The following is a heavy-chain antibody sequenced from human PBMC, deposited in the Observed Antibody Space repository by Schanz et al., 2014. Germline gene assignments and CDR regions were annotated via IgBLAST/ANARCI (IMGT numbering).Heavy chain of an antibody. CDR3: AKDGIMVQGVIWERYFDS. CDR2: IWFDGTNK. V-gene: IGHV3-33*03. CDR1: GFTLSSYG. D-gene: IGHD3-10*01. Sequence: QVQLVESGGGVVQPGRSLRLSCSASGFTLSSYGMHWVRQAPGKGLEWLAVIWFDGTNKYNADSVKGRFTISRDNAKNSLYLQMNSLRAEDTALYYCAKDGIMVQGVIWERYFDSWGQGTLVTVSS. J-gene: IGHJ4*02.